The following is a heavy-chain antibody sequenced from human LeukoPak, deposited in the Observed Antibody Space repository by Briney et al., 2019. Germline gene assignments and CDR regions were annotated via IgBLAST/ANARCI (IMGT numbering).Heavy chain of an antibody. V-gene: IGHV3-7*03. CDR2: IKHDGGAI. D-gene: IGHD4/OR15-4a*01. CDR3: ARRAGAYSHPYDY. CDR1: GFTFSNYW. Sequence: GGSLRLSCAASGFTFSNYWMSWVRQAPGKGLEWVANIKHDGGAIYYVDSVRGRFTVSRDNAKSSLYLQMNSLRAEDTAVYYCARRAGAYSHPYDYWGQGTLVTVSS. J-gene: IGHJ4*02.